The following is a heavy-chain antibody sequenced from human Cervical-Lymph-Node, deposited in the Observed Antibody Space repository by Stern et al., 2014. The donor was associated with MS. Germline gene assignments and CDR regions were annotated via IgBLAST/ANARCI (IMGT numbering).Heavy chain of an antibody. CDR3: AREVSSGSYQGWFDP. CDR1: GYTFTSYY. CDR2: INPSGGST. D-gene: IGHD1-26*01. J-gene: IGHJ5*02. V-gene: IGHV1-46*01. Sequence: QLVQSGAEVKKPGASVKVSCKASGYTFTSYYMHWVRQAPGQGLEWMGIINPSGGSTSYAQKFQGRVTMTRDTSTSTVYMELSSLRSEDTAVYYCAREVSSGSYQGWFDPWGQGTLVTVSS.